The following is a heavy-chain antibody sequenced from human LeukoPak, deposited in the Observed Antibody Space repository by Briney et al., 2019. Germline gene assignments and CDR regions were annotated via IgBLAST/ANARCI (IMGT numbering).Heavy chain of an antibody. CDR3: AREHYYGSGSYYTFDY. CDR1: RFTFSTYW. CDR2: INWNGGST. Sequence: GGSLRLSCAASRFTFSTYWMSWVRQAPGKGLEWVSGINWNGGSTGYADSVKGRFTISRDNAKNSLYLQMNSLRAEDTALYYCAREHYYGSGSYYTFDYWGQGTLVTVSS. D-gene: IGHD3-10*01. V-gene: IGHV3-20*04. J-gene: IGHJ4*02.